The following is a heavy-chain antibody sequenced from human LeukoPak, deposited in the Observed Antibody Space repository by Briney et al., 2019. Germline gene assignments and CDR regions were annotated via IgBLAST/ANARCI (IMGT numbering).Heavy chain of an antibody. V-gene: IGHV4-34*01. Sequence: SETLSLTRDVYGGSFSGYYWSWIRQPPGKGLEWIGEINHSGSTNYNPSLKSRVTISVDTSKNQFSLKLSSVTAADTAVYYCARGVAGTDWFDPWGQGTLVTVSS. CDR2: INHSGST. D-gene: IGHD6-19*01. CDR3: ARGVAGTDWFDP. J-gene: IGHJ5*02. CDR1: GGSFSGYY.